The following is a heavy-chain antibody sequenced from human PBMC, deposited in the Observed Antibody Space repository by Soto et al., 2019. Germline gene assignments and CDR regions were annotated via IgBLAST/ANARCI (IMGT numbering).Heavy chain of an antibody. J-gene: IGHJ4*02. D-gene: IGHD4-17*01. CDR3: AADPTTVNTFDY. Sequence: SVKVSCKASGFTFTSSAVQWVRQARGQRLEWIGWIVVGSGNTNYAQKFQERVTITRDMSTSTAYMELSSLRSEDTAVYYCAADPTTVNTFDYWGQGTLVTVSS. CDR1: GFTFTSSA. CDR2: IVVGSGNT. V-gene: IGHV1-58*01.